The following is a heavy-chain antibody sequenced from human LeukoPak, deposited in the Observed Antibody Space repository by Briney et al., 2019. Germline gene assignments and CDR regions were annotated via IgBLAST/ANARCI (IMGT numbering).Heavy chain of an antibody. CDR2: IIPVLGAA. V-gene: IGHV1-69*13. Sequence: ASVKVSCKASGGFLNTHAITWVRQAPGEGLEWLGGIIPVLGAAHSAQSFQGRVTITADESTSTAYMEMSSLRSEDTAVYYCARGRTRRSYYDFWSGHKGDYYYYMDVWGKGTTVTVSS. CDR3: ARGRTRRSYYDFWSGHKGDYYYYMDV. D-gene: IGHD3-3*01. J-gene: IGHJ6*03. CDR1: GGFLNTHA.